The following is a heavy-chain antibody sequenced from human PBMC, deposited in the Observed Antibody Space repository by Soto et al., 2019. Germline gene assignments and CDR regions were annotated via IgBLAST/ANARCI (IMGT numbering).Heavy chain of an antibody. J-gene: IGHJ2*01. D-gene: IGHD3-22*01. CDR3: ARTSGYAPYWYFDL. CDR1: GGSISSYY. V-gene: IGHV4-59*08. CDR2: IYYSGST. Sequence: QVQLQESGPGLVKPSETLSLTCTVSGGSISSYYWSWIRQPPGKGLEWIGYIYYSGSTNYNPSLKSRGTXXVXTXXNQFSLKLSSVTAADTAVYYCARTSGYAPYWYFDLWGRGTLVTVSS.